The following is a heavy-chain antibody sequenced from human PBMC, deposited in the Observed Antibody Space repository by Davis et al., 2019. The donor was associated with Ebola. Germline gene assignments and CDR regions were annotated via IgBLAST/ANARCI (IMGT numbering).Heavy chain of an antibody. V-gene: IGHV4-39*07. CDR3: ARFGIVLVGYYYGMDV. CDR1: GGSIISSSSY. Sequence: MPSETLSLTCSVSGGSIISSSSYWGWIRQPPRKGLEWIGSIYYSGITYYNPSLKSRVTISVDTSKNQFSLKLSSVTAADTAVYYCARFGIVLVGYYYGMDVWGQGTTVTVSS. J-gene: IGHJ6*02. D-gene: IGHD2-2*01. CDR2: IYYSGIT.